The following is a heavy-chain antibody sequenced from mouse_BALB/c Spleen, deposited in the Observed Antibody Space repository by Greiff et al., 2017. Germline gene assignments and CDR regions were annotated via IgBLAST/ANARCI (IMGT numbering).Heavy chain of an antibody. D-gene: IGHD1-2*01. CDR1: GYSITSGYY. J-gene: IGHJ1*01. CDR3: AKKYTTAYWYFDV. CDR2: ISYDGSN. V-gene: IGHV3-6*02. Sequence: EVKLQESGPGLVKPSQSLSLTCSVTGYSITSGYYWNWIRQFPGNKLEWMGYISYDGSNNYNPSLKNRISITRDTSKNQFFLKLNSVTTEDTATYYCAKKYTTAYWYFDVWGAGTTVTVSA.